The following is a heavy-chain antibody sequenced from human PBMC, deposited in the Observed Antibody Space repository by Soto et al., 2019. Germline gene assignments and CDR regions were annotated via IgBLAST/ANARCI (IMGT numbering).Heavy chain of an antibody. CDR1: GYSFTTYG. Sequence: QVQLMQSGCDVQKPGASVTVSCKTSGYSFTTYGISWVRQAPGQGLEWMGWISAYNGNTNYAQKLQGRVTMTTDTSTSTAYMELRSLRSDDTAVYYCAREGPAPYYYSGMDVWGQGSTVTVSS. J-gene: IGHJ6*02. CDR2: ISAYNGNT. V-gene: IGHV1-18*01. CDR3: AREGPAPYYYSGMDV.